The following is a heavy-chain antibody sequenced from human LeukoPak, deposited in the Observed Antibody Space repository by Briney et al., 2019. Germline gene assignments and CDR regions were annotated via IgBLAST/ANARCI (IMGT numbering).Heavy chain of an antibody. CDR2: ISSSSSTI. CDR1: GFTFSSYS. V-gene: IGHV3-48*04. Sequence: PGGSLRLSCAASGFTFSSYSRNWVRQAPGKGLEWVSYISSSSSTIYYADSVKGRFTISRDNAKNSLYLQMNSLRAEDTAVYYCARDQSSSSWYLQLGLDSWGQGTLVTVSS. CDR3: ARDQSSSSWYLQLGLDS. D-gene: IGHD6-13*01. J-gene: IGHJ4*02.